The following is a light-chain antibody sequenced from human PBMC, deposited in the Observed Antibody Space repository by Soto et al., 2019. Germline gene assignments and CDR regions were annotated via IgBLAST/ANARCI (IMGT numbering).Light chain of an antibody. Sequence: QSVLTQPPSASGTPGQRVTISCSGSSSNIGNNVVNWYQQLPGAAPKLLIYSNNQRPSGVTDRFSGSKSGTSASLAISGLQSEDEADYYCSARDDSLSGHVFGPGTKLTVL. CDR1: SSNIGNNV. J-gene: IGLJ1*01. CDR2: SNN. V-gene: IGLV1-44*01. CDR3: SARDDSLSGHV.